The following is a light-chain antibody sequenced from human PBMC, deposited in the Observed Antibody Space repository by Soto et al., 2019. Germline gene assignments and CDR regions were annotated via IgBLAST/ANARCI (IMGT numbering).Light chain of an antibody. CDR3: QQTYTPPEIT. CDR1: QSISIS. V-gene: IGKV1-39*01. CDR2: GAS. Sequence: DIKMNQSPSSLSAYVGDRVTITCRASQSISISLNWYQLKPGKAPNLLMYGASYLKSGVPTRFSGSGSGTDLTLTISSLQPEDFATYYCQQTYTPPEITFGQGTRLEIK. J-gene: IGKJ5*01.